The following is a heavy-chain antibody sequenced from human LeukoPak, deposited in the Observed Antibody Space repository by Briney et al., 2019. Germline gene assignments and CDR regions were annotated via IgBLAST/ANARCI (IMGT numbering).Heavy chain of an antibody. J-gene: IGHJ4*02. V-gene: IGHV1-69*05. CDR2: IIPIFGTA. Sequence: GSSVKVSCKASGGTFSSYAISWVRQAPGQGLEWMGGIIPIFGTANYAQKFQGRVTITTDESTSTAYMALSSLRSEDAAVYYWARGAAVAGTLDYWGQGTLVTVSS. CDR3: ARGAAVAGTLDY. CDR1: GGTFSSYA. D-gene: IGHD6-19*01.